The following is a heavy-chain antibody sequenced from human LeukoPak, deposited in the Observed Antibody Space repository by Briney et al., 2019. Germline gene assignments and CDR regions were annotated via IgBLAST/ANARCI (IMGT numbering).Heavy chain of an antibody. CDR3: ARGSTMIVVDGFDY. CDR2: IYYSGST. J-gene: IGHJ4*02. D-gene: IGHD3-22*01. CDR1: GGSISSYY. Sequence: SETLSLTCTVSGGSISSYYWSWIRQPPGKGLEWIGYIYYSGSTNYNPSLKSRVTISVDTSKNQFSLKLSSVTAEDTAVYYCARGSTMIVVDGFDYWGQGTLVTVSS. V-gene: IGHV4-59*01.